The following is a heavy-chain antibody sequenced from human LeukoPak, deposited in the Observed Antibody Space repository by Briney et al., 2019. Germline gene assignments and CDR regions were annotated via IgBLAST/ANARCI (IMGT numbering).Heavy chain of an antibody. CDR1: GFTFSSYA. CDR2: ISGSSSTI. Sequence: GGSLRLSCAASGFTFSSYAMSWVRQAPGKGLEWVSAISGSSSTIYYADSVKGRFTISRDNAKNSLYLQMNSLRAEDTAVYYCARELYSSSCPFDYWGQGTLVTVSS. CDR3: ARELYSSSCPFDY. J-gene: IGHJ4*02. V-gene: IGHV3-48*04. D-gene: IGHD6-13*01.